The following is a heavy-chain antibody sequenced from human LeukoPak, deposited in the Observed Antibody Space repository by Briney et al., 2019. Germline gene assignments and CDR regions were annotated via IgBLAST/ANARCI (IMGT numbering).Heavy chain of an antibody. V-gene: IGHV3-30*04. J-gene: IGHJ6*04. Sequence: GGSLRLSFAASGSTLSIYDIHWVRRSPGRGLGWGAVILYDGTNKFYADSVNGRFTISRDDSKNTVYVQMNSLRAEDTAVYYCARGRRTLNGSGRYRGLDVWGEGTTVTVSS. CDR2: ILYDGTNK. CDR3: ARGRRTLNGSGRYRGLDV. D-gene: IGHD3-10*01. CDR1: GSTLSIYD.